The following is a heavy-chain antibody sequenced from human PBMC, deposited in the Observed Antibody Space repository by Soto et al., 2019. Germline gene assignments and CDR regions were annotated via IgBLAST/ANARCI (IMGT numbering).Heavy chain of an antibody. Sequence: ASVKVSCRASGYTFTGYYMHWVRQAPGQGLEWMGWINPNSGGTNYAQKFQGWVTMTRDTSISTAYMELSRLRSDDTAVYYCASTNSSWYYFDYWGQGTLVTVSS. CDR3: ASTNSSWYYFDY. CDR2: INPNSGGT. CDR1: GYTFTGYY. J-gene: IGHJ4*02. V-gene: IGHV1-2*04. D-gene: IGHD6-13*01.